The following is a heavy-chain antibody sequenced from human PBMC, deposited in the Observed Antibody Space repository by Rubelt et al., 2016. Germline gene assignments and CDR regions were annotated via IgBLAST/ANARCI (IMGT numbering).Heavy chain of an antibody. CDR3: ARGGYNYGSYYYYMDV. J-gene: IGHJ6*03. D-gene: IGHD5-18*01. CDR1: TFTSYG. Sequence: TFTSYGMHWVRQAPGKGLESVAVIWSDGSNKDYADSVKGRFTISRDNSKNTLYLEINSLRGEDTAVYYCARGGYNYGSYYYYMDVWGKGTTVTVSS. V-gene: IGHV3-33*01. CDR2: IWSDGSNK.